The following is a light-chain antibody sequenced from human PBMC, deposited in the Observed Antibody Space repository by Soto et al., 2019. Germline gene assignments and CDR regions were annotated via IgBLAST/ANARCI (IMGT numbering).Light chain of an antibody. CDR2: AAF. J-gene: IGKJ1*01. V-gene: IGKV1-39*01. Sequence: DIQMTQSPSSLSASVGERVTITCRASQSISSYLNWYQQKPGKAPKLLIYAAFSLQSGVPSRFSGSGSGTDFTLTISSLQPEDFATYYCQQSYSTLTWTFGQGTKVEIK. CDR3: QQSYSTLTWT. CDR1: QSISSY.